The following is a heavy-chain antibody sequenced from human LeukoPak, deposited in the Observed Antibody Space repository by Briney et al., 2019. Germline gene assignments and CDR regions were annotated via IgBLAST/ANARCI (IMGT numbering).Heavy chain of an antibody. V-gene: IGHV3-23*01. Sequence: GGSLRLSCSASGFTFSRFAMTWVRHLPGKGLEWVSTISGNGLQTFYADSVKGRFSVSRDNSVNIVYLQMDILRADDSALYSVSTDPHYLDSSGYFIPFDYWGPGTLVTVAS. CDR3: STDPHYLDSSGYFIPFDY. CDR1: GFTFSRFA. D-gene: IGHD3-22*01. CDR2: ISGNGLQT. J-gene: IGHJ4*02.